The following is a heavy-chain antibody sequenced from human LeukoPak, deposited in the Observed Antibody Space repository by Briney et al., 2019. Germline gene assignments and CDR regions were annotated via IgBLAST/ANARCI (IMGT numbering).Heavy chain of an antibody. CDR1: GGSFSGYY. CDR2: IYYSGST. D-gene: IGHD3-16*02. V-gene: IGHV4-59*01. CDR3: ARASGFDYVWGSYRPNYYFDY. Sequence: SETLSLTCAVYGGSFSGYYWSWIRQPPGKGLEWIGYIYYSGSTNYNPSLKSRVTISVDTSKNQFSLKLSSVTAADTAVYYCARASGFDYVWGSYRPNYYFDYWGQGTLVTVSS. J-gene: IGHJ4*02.